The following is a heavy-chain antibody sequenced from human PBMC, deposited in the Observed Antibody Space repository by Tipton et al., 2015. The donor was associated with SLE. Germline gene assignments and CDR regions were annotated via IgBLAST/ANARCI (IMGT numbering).Heavy chain of an antibody. CDR3: ARAVAGDFDY. V-gene: IGHV3-66*01. D-gene: IGHD6-19*01. CDR2: IYSGGST. Sequence: SLRLSCAASGFTFSSYAMSWVRQAPGKGLEWVSVIYSGGSTYYADSVKGRFTISRENAKNSLYLQMNSLRAGDTAVYYCARAVAGDFDYWGQGTLVTVSS. CDR1: GFTFSSYA. J-gene: IGHJ4*02.